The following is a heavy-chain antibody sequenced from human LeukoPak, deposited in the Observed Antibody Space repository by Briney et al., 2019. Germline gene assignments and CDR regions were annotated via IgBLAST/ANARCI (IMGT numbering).Heavy chain of an antibody. CDR3: ARWYYYGSGSSYFDY. CDR1: GYTFTGYY. V-gene: IGHV1-2*04. CDR2: INPNSGGT. Sequence: ASVKVSCKASGYTFTGYYMHWVRQAPGQGLEWMGWINPNSGGTNYAQKFQGWVTMTRDTSISTAYMELSRLRSDDTAVYYCARWYYYGSGSSYFDYWGQGTLVTVSS. D-gene: IGHD3-10*01. J-gene: IGHJ4*02.